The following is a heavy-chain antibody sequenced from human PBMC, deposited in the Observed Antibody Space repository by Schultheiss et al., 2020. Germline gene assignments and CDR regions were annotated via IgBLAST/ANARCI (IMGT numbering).Heavy chain of an antibody. J-gene: IGHJ5*02. CDR3: TTLGYCSGGSCESPFDP. CDR2: IKSKTDGGTT. V-gene: IGHV3-15*01. D-gene: IGHD2-15*01. Sequence: GESLKISCAASGFTFSNAWMSWVRQAPGKGLEWVGRIKSKTDGGTTDYAAPVKDRFTISRDDSKNTLYLQMNSLKTEDTAVYYCTTLGYCSGGSCESPFDPWGQGTLVTVSS. CDR1: GFTFSNAW.